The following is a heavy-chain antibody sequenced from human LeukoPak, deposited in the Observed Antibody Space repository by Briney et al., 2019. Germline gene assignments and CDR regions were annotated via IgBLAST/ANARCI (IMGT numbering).Heavy chain of an antibody. V-gene: IGHV4-59*01. Sequence: SETLSLTCTVSGGSISSYYWSWVRQPPGKGLEWIGNIYYSGSTNYNPSLKSRVTISVDTSKNQFSLKLSSVTAADTAVYYCARVDGYTILDYWGQGTLVTVSS. CDR3: ARVDGYTILDY. CDR2: IYYSGST. CDR1: GGSISSYY. J-gene: IGHJ4*02. D-gene: IGHD5-24*01.